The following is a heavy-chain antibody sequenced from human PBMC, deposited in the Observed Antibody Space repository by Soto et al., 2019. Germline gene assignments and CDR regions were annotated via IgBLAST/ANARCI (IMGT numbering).Heavy chain of an antibody. Sequence: ASGKVSCKASGYTFTSYDINWVRQATGQGLEWMGWMNPNSGNTGYAQKFQGRVTMTRNTSISTAYMELSSLRSEDTAVYYCARVNAGAARYYYYMDVWGKGTTVTVSS. J-gene: IGHJ6*03. CDR2: MNPNSGNT. CDR3: ARVNAGAARYYYYMDV. D-gene: IGHD6-6*01. V-gene: IGHV1-8*01. CDR1: GYTFTSYD.